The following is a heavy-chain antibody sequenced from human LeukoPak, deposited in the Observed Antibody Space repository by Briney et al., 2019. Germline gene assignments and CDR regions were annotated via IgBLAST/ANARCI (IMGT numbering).Heavy chain of an antibody. CDR1: GDAFSGYY. Sequence: ASVKVSCKASGDAFSGYYMHWVRQAPGQGLEWMGRINPNNDGASYAQKFQGRVTMTRDTSISTAYMELSRLTSDDTAVYYCARRKSLSSPGLDYWGQGTLVTVSS. V-gene: IGHV1-2*06. CDR2: INPNNDGA. D-gene: IGHD2-2*01. CDR3: ARRKSLSSPGLDY. J-gene: IGHJ4*02.